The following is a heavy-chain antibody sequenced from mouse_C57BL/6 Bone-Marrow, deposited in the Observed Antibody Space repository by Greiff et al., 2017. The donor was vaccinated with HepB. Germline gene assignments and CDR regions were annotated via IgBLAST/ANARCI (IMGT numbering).Heavy chain of an antibody. CDR1: GFTFSDAW. CDR2: IRNKANNHAT. J-gene: IGHJ1*03. CDR3: TIYYDYDWDWYFDV. D-gene: IGHD2-4*01. Sequence: EVQRVESGGGLVQPGGSMKLSCAASGFTFSDAWMDWVRQSPEKGLEWVAEIRNKANNHATYYAESVKGRFTISRDDSKSSVYLQMNSLRAEDTGIYYCTIYYDYDWDWYFDVWGTGTTVTVSS. V-gene: IGHV6-6*01.